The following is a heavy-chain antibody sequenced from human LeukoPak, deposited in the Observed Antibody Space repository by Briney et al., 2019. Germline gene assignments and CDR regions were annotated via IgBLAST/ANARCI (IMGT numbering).Heavy chain of an antibody. CDR1: GGSISSYF. D-gene: IGHD5-12*01. Sequence: SETLSLTCTVSGGSISSYFWSWVRQPPGKGLEWIGYIYYSGSTNYNPSLKSRVTISVDTSKNQFSLKLASVTTADTAVYYCARDRWLGYWGQGTLVTVSS. CDR2: IYYSGST. CDR3: ARDRWLGY. J-gene: IGHJ4*02. V-gene: IGHV4-59*01.